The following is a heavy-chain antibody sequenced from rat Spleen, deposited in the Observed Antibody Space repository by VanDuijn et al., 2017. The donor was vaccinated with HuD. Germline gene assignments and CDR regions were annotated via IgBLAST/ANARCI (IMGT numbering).Heavy chain of an antibody. Sequence: EVQLVESGGGLVQPGGSLKLSCVASGFTFNNYWMTWIRQAPGKGLEWVASITNASGRTYYPDSVKGRFTISRDNTKSTLYLQMDSLRSEDTATYYCTRDALNSPSYWGQGVMVTVSS. V-gene: IGHV5-31*01. CDR1: GFTFNNYW. CDR2: ITNASGRT. CDR3: TRDALNSPSY. J-gene: IGHJ2*01. D-gene: IGHD3-1*01.